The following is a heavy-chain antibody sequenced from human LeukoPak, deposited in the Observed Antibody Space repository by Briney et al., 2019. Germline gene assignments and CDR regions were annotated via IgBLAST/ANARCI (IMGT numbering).Heavy chain of an antibody. V-gene: IGHV3-30-3*01. CDR2: ISYDGSNK. J-gene: IGHJ4*02. CDR3: ARVKVTDTAMAIDY. CDR1: GFTFSSYA. D-gene: IGHD5-18*01. Sequence: PGGSLILSCAAYGFTFSSYAMHWVRQAPGRGREWVAFISYDGSNKYYADSVKGRFNISRDNSKNKLCLQTNSLRAEDTAVYYCARVKVTDTAMAIDYWGQGTLVTLPS.